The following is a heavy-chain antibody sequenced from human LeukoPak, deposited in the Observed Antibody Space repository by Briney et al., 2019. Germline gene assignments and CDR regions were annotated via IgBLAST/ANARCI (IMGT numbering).Heavy chain of an antibody. D-gene: IGHD5-24*01. CDR1: GYTFTGYY. Sequence: GASVKVSCKASGYTFTGYYMHWVRQAPGQGLEWVGWINPNSGGTNYAQKFQGRVTMTRDTSINTAYMELSRLRSDDTAVYYCARVEVEMATISPFDYWGQGTLVTVSS. J-gene: IGHJ4*02. CDR2: INPNSGGT. V-gene: IGHV1-2*02. CDR3: ARVEVEMATISPFDY.